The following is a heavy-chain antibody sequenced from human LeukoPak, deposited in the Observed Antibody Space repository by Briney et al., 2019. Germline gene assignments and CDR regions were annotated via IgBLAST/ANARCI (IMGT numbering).Heavy chain of an antibody. CDR1: GYTLTDYY. CDR2: INPNGGAT. CDR3: ARDNCGGDCEDY. D-gene: IGHD2-21*01. Sequence: GASVKVSCKASGYTLTDYYMHWVRQAPGQGLEWMGWINPNGGATNYPQKFQGRVTMTTDTSISTAYMELSRLTSDDTALYYCARDNCGGDCEDYWGQGSQVTVSS. V-gene: IGHV1-2*02. J-gene: IGHJ4*02.